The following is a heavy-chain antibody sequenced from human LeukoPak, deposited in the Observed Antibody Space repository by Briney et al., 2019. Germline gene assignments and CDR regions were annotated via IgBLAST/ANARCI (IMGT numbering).Heavy chain of an antibody. D-gene: IGHD2-2*01. J-gene: IGHJ4*02. CDR2: ISGSGGFT. Sequence: PGGSLRLSCAASRFSFSKFAMTWVRQAPGKGLEWVSIISGSGGFTNYADSVRGRFTISRDNSQNTLYPQMNSLRVEDTAIYYCAKGCDTNCYSDFDSWGQGTLVTVSS. V-gene: IGHV3-23*01. CDR1: RFSFSKFA. CDR3: AKGCDTNCYSDFDS.